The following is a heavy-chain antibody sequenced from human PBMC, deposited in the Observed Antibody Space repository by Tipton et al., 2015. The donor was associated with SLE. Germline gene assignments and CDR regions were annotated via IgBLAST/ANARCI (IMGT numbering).Heavy chain of an antibody. V-gene: IGHV4-59*11. CDR3: ARETLGEDGVDF. J-gene: IGHJ4*02. D-gene: IGHD3-16*01. CDR1: GGSISGHY. CDR2: IYYSGST. Sequence: TLSLTCTVSGGSISGHYWGWIRQPPGKGLEWIGYIYYSGSTNYNPSLKSRVTISVDTSKNLFSLKLSSVTAADTAVYYCARETLGEDGVDFWGQGTLVTVSS.